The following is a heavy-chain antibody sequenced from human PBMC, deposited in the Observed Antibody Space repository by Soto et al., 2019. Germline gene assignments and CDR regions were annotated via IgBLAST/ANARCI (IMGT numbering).Heavy chain of an antibody. Sequence: SVKVSCKASGYTFTSYDINWVRQATGQGLEWMGWMNPNSGNTGYAQKFQGRVTMTRNTSISTAYMELSSRRSEDTAVYYCAGGRIYCSSTSCDKAFDYWGQGTLVTVSS. D-gene: IGHD2-2*01. J-gene: IGHJ4*02. CDR2: MNPNSGNT. CDR3: AGGRIYCSSTSCDKAFDY. V-gene: IGHV1-8*01. CDR1: GYTFTSYD.